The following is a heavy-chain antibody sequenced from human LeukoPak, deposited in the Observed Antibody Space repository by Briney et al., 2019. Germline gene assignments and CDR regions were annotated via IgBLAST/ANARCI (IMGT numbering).Heavy chain of an antibody. Sequence: GRSLTLSCTASGFTFSRHAMHWVRQAPGKGPEWVAVIWSDGKIKFYADSMKGRSTISRDNSRNTLYLTLDNLSPEDSAVYSCARDVTLSDEPITYFMDVWGRGTAVTVSS. CDR3: ARDVTLSDEPITYFMDV. V-gene: IGHV3-33*01. CDR1: GFTFSRHA. D-gene: IGHD2-21*01. CDR2: IWSDGKIK. J-gene: IGHJ6*03.